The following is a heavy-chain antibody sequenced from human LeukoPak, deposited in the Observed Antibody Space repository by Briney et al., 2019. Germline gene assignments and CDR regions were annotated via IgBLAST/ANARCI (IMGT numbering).Heavy chain of an antibody. J-gene: IGHJ6*03. CDR2: IKHSGST. CDR1: GGSISSYY. Sequence: PSETLSLTCTVSGGSISSYYWSWIRQPPGRGLEWIGGIKHSGSTDYNPSLKSRVTISVDTSKNQFSLKLSSVTAADTAVYYCARVGVVVPAYKSFYYYMDVWGKGTTVTVSS. V-gene: IGHV4-59*01. CDR3: ARVGVVVPAYKSFYYYMDV. D-gene: IGHD2-2*01.